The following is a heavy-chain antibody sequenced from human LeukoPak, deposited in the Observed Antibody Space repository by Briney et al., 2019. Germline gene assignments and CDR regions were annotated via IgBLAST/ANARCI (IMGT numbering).Heavy chain of an antibody. CDR2: ISSSGTI. CDR3: ARELSTYHFWL. Sequence: SGGSLRLSCAASGFTFSRYNMNWVRQAPGKGLEWVSYISSSGTIYYADSVKGRFTISRDNAKNSLYLQMNGLRAGDTAVYYCARELSTYHFWLWGQGTLVTVSS. V-gene: IGHV3-48*01. J-gene: IGHJ4*02. CDR1: GFTFSRYN. D-gene: IGHD3-3*01.